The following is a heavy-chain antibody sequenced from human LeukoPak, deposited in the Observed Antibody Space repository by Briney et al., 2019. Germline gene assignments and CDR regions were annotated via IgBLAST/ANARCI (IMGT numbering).Heavy chain of an antibody. CDR2: IKSKTDGGTT. D-gene: IGHD4-23*01. J-gene: IGHJ3*02. CDR1: GFTFSNAW. V-gene: IGHV3-15*01. Sequence: GGSLRLSCAASGFTFSNAWMSWVRQAPGKGLEWVGRIKSKTDGGTTDYAAPVKGRFTISRDDSKNTLYLQMNSLKTEDTAVYYCTTHPMRLRWYDIWGQGTMVTVSS. CDR3: TTHPMRLRWYDI.